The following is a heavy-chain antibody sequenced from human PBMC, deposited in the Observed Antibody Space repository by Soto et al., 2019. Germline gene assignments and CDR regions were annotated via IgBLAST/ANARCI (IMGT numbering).Heavy chain of an antibody. V-gene: IGHV3-11*06. Sequence: QVQLVESGGGLVKPGGSLRLSCAASGFTFGDYYMSWIRQAPGKGLEWVSYISSSSSYTNYADSVKGRFTISRDNAKNSLYLQMNSLRAEDTAVYYCAREGIAVAGTSPDFDYWGQGTLVTVSS. CDR2: ISSSSSYT. CDR3: AREGIAVAGTSPDFDY. D-gene: IGHD6-19*01. CDR1: GFTFGDYY. J-gene: IGHJ4*02.